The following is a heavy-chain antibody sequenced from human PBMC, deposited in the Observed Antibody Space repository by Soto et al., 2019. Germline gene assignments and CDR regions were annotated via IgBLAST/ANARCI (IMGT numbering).Heavy chain of an antibody. D-gene: IGHD3-22*01. CDR3: ARDMYYYDSSAHFSADAFDI. Sequence: EVQLVESGGGLVQPGGSLRLSCAASGFTSSSYWIHWVRQAPGKGLMWVSRISNDGSSTNYADSVKGRFTISRDNAKNTLYLQMNSLRAEDTAVYYCARDMYYYDSSAHFSADAFDIWGQGTMVTVSS. CDR1: GFTSSSYW. J-gene: IGHJ3*02. CDR2: ISNDGSST. V-gene: IGHV3-74*01.